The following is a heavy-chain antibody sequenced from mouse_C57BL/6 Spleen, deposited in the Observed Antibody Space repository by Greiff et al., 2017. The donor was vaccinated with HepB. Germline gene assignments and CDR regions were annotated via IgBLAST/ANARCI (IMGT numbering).Heavy chain of an antibody. CDR2: IDPSDGET. D-gene: IGHD2-4*01. V-gene: IGHV1-52*01. CDR1: GYTFTSYW. Sequence: VQLQQPGAELVRPGSSVKLSCKASGYTFTSYWMHWVKQRPRQGLEWIGNIDPSDGETYYNQKFKDKATLTVDKSSSTAYMQLSSLTSEDSADYNCAKGGNDYDGDYYAMGYWGQGTSVTVSS. CDR3: AKGGNDYDGDYYAMGY. J-gene: IGHJ4*01.